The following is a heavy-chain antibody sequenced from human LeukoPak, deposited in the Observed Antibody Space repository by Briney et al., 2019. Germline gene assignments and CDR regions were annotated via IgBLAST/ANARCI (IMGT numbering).Heavy chain of an antibody. D-gene: IGHD5-18*01. CDR2: IIPIFGTA. CDR3: ARDGLAGYSYGREYRPFDY. V-gene: IGHV1-69*13. Sequence: ASVKVCCKASGGTFSSYAISWVRQAPGQGLEWMGGIIPIFGTANYAQKFQGRVTITADESTSTAYMELSSLRSEDTAVYYCARDGLAGYSYGREYRPFDYWGQGTLVTVSS. J-gene: IGHJ4*02. CDR1: GGTFSSYA.